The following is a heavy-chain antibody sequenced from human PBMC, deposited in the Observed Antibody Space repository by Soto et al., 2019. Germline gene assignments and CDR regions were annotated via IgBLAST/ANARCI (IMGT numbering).Heavy chain of an antibody. CDR3: AAWTGTTSSIDH. J-gene: IGHJ4*02. D-gene: IGHD1-7*01. CDR2: IIPIFGTA. Sequence: SVKVSCKASGGTFSSYAISWVRQAPGQGLEWMGGIIPIFGTANYAQKFQGRVTITADESTSTAYMELSSLTSENTAVYYCAAWTGTTSSIDHWGQGALVTVSS. CDR1: GGTFSSYA. V-gene: IGHV1-69*13.